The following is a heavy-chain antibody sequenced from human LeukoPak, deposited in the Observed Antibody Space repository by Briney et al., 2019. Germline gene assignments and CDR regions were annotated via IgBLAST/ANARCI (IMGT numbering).Heavy chain of an antibody. CDR3: ARSNYYYYGMDV. D-gene: IGHD6-6*01. CDR2: INPNSGGT. V-gene: IGHV1-2*06. J-gene: IGHJ6*02. CDR1: GYTFTGYY. Sequence: GASVKVSCKASGYTFTGYYMHWVRQAPGQGLEWMGRINPNSGGTNYAQKFQGRVTMTRDTSISTAYMELSRLRSDDTAVYYCARSNYYYYGMDVWGQGTTATVSS.